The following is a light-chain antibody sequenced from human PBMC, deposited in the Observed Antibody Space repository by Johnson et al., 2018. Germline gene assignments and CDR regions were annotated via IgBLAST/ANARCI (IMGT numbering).Light chain of an antibody. CDR3: GTWDSSLSAGNV. J-gene: IGLJ1*01. CDR1: SSNIGNNY. Sequence: QSVLTQPPSVSAAPGQKVTISCSGSSSNIGNNYVSWYQQPPGTAPKLLIYENNNRPSGTPDRFSGSKSGTSATLRITGLQTRDEADYYCGTWDSSLSAGNVFGTGTKVTVL. CDR2: ENN. V-gene: IGLV1-51*02.